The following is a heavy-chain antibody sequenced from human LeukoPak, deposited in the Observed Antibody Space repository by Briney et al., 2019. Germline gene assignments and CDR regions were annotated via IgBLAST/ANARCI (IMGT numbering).Heavy chain of an antibody. D-gene: IGHD1-26*01. Sequence: PSETLSLTCTVSGGSISSSSSYWGWIRQFPGKGLEWMGSILYSGRTYYIPSLKSRLTISADTSKNQFSLKLSSVTAADTAVYYCARDTGNFDVDYWGQGTLVTVSS. J-gene: IGHJ4*02. CDR1: GGSISSSSSY. CDR2: ILYSGRT. V-gene: IGHV4-39*01. CDR3: ARDTGNFDVDY.